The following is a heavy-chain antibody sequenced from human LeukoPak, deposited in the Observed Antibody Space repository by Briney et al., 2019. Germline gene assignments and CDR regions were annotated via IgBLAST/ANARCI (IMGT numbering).Heavy chain of an antibody. CDR2: ISSSGGTI. J-gene: IGHJ4*02. CDR3: ARDPLVTTVIKPGY. V-gene: IGHV3-11*01. Sequence: PGGSLRLSCAASGFTVSDYYMSWIRQAPGKGLEWVSYISSSGGTIYYADSVKGRFTISRDNAKNSLYLQMNSLRAEDTAVYYCARDPLVTTVIKPGYWGQGTLVTVSS. CDR1: GFTVSDYY. D-gene: IGHD4-17*01.